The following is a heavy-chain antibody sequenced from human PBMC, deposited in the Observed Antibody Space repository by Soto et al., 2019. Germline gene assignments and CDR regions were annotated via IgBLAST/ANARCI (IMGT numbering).Heavy chain of an antibody. V-gene: IGHV3-30*18. CDR2: ISYDGGNK. CDR1: GFTFSSYG. D-gene: IGHD2-21*02. CDR3: AKSTVVTPGHFQH. Sequence: VGSLRLSCAASGFTFSSYGMHWVRQAPGKGLEWVAVISYDGGNKYYADSVKGRFTISRDNSKNTLYLQMNSLRAEDTAVYYCAKSTVVTPGHFQHWGQGTLVTVSS. J-gene: IGHJ1*01.